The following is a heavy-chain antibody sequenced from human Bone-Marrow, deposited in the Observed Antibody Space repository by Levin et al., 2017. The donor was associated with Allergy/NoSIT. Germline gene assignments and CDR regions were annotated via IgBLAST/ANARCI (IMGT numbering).Heavy chain of an antibody. CDR3: AHRLIGSSSLAFDY. D-gene: IGHD6-6*01. CDR1: GFSLTTSEVG. Sequence: VSGPTLVKPTQTLTLTCTVTGFSLTTSEVGVAWIRQPPGKALEWLAIVYYDDDKRYRPSLRTRLTITKDTSKNQVVLTMTNVDPLDTGTYFCAHRLIGSSSLAFDYWGQGTLVTVSS. V-gene: IGHV2-5*02. J-gene: IGHJ4*02. CDR2: VYYDDDK.